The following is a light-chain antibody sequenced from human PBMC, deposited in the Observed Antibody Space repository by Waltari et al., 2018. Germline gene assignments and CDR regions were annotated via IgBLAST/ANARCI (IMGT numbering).Light chain of an antibody. CDR3: QQYNSYSLLS. Sequence: DIQMPQSPSTLSAAVGDRVIFSCRASQGISKWFALYQQKPWKAPKLLIYKASTLESGVPSRCSGSGSGTEFTLTISSLQPEDFATYYCQQYNSYSLLSFGGGTKVEIK. CDR1: QGISKW. CDR2: KAS. J-gene: IGKJ4*01. V-gene: IGKV1-5*03.